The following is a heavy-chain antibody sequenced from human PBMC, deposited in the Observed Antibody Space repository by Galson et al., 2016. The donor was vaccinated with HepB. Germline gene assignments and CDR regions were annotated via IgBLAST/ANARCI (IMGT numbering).Heavy chain of an antibody. J-gene: IGHJ6*02. CDR3: ARDGRRGYDMDV. CDR2: IASNRRTI. CDR1: GFTFSDYS. Sequence: SLRLSCAASGFTFSDYSMNWVRQAPGKGLEWVSYIASNRRTIYYADSARGRFTISRDNAKNSLYLRMNSLRDEDTAVYYCARDGRRGYDMDVWGQGTTVTVSS. V-gene: IGHV3-48*02.